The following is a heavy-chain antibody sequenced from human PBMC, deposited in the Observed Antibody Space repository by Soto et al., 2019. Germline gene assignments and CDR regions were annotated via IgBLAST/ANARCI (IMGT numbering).Heavy chain of an antibody. Sequence: GGSLRLSCAASGFTFSSYSMNWVRQAPGKGLEWVSSISSSSSYIYYADSVKGRFTISRDNAKNSLYLQMNSLRAEDTAVYYCARQYYYGSGSYYNYYYYGMDVWGQGTTVTVSS. V-gene: IGHV3-21*01. D-gene: IGHD3-10*01. CDR1: GFTFSSYS. CDR3: ARQYYYGSGSYYNYYYYGMDV. J-gene: IGHJ6*02. CDR2: ISSSSSYI.